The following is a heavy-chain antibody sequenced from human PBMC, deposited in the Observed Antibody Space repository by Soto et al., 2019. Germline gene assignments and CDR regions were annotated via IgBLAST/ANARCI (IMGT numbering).Heavy chain of an antibody. CDR3: ARGGIVAAAPPDY. CDR2: IYYSGST. D-gene: IGHD6-13*01. Sequence: TLSLTCTVSGGSISSGGYYWSWIRQHPGKGLEWIGYIYYSGSTYYNPSLKSRVTISVDTSKNQFSLKLSSVTAADTAVYYCARGGIVAAAPPDYWGQGTLVTVSS. V-gene: IGHV4-31*03. J-gene: IGHJ4*02. CDR1: GGSISSGGYY.